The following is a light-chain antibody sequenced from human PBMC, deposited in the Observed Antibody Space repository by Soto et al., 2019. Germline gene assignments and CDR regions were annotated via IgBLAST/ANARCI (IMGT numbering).Light chain of an antibody. CDR3: QQYYNTPFT. CDR1: QSVLYSSNNKNY. J-gene: IGKJ3*01. V-gene: IGKV4-1*01. Sequence: DIVMTQSPESLAVSLGERATINCKSSQSVLYSSNNKNYLAWYQQSPGRPPKVLIYWASTRESGVPDRFSGSGSGTDFTLTICSLQAEDVAVYYCQQYYNTPFTFGRGNKVHIK. CDR2: WAS.